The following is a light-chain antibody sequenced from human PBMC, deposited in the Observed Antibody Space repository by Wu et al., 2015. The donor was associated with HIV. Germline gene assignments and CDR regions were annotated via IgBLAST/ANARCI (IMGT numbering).Light chain of an antibody. Sequence: GDRRHHHXPGHENINSWLAWYQQNPESPKLLIYKTSTLENEVSSRFIGSGSGTEFTLTISSLQPDDFATYYCQQYNSNSRTFGQGTKVEIK. CDR2: KTS. V-gene: IGKV1-5*03. CDR1: ENINSW. CDR3: QQYNSNSRT. J-gene: IGKJ1*01.